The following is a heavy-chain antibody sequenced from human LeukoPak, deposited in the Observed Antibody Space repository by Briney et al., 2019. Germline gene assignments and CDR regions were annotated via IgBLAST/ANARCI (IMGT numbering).Heavy chain of an antibody. V-gene: IGHV1-69*13. CDR1: GGTFSSYA. D-gene: IGHD4-17*01. J-gene: IGHJ6*03. Sequence: WASVKVSCKASGGTFSSYAISWVRQAPGQGLEWMGGIIPIFGTANYAQKFQGRVTITADESTSTAYMELSSLRSEDTAVYYCARNDYGDGRNYYYMDVWGKGTTVTVSS. CDR2: IIPIFGTA. CDR3: ARNDYGDGRNYYYMDV.